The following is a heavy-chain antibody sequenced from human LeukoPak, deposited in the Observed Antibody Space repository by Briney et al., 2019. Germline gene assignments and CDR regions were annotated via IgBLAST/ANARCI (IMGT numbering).Heavy chain of an antibody. D-gene: IGHD6-6*01. Sequence: ASVKVSCKASGYTFTGYYMHWVRQAPGQGLEWMGRINPNSGGTNYAQKFQGRVTMTRDTSISTAYMELSRLRSDDTAVCYCARDRFGVAARPVGNDYWGQGTLVTVSS. CDR2: INPNSGGT. CDR1: GYTFTGYY. V-gene: IGHV1-2*06. J-gene: IGHJ4*02. CDR3: ARDRFGVAARPVGNDY.